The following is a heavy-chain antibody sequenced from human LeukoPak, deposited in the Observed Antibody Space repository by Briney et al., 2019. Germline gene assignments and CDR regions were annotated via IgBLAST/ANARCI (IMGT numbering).Heavy chain of an antibody. Sequence: PSETLSLTCTVSGGSITSSSYYWGWIRQPPGKGLEWIGSIYYSGSTYYSPSLKSRVTISVDMSKNQFSLKLSSVTAADTAIYYCARDASRIQLWPLWGQGTLVTVSS. CDR3: ARDASRIQLWPL. J-gene: IGHJ4*02. CDR2: IYYSGST. CDR1: GGSITSSSYY. D-gene: IGHD5-18*01. V-gene: IGHV4-39*07.